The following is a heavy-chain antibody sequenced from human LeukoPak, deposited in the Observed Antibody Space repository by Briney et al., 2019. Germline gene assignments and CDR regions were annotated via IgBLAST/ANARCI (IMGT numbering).Heavy chain of an antibody. CDR2: IYSGGST. CDR1: GFTFSSHY. J-gene: IGHJ4*02. Sequence: GGSLRLSCAASGFTFSSHYMNWVRQAPGKGLEWVSIIYSGGSTYYADSVMGRFTISRDNSKNTLYLQMNSLRAEDTAVYYCVTGSGSFYNLNLNFDSWGQGTLVTVSS. V-gene: IGHV3-66*01. D-gene: IGHD3-10*01. CDR3: VTGSGSFYNLNLNFDS.